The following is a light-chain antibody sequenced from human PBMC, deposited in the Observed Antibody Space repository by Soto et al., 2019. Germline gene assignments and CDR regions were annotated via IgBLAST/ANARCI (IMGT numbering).Light chain of an antibody. Sequence: QSVLTQPASVSGSPGQSITISCTGTSSDVGGYNYVSWYQQHPGKAPKHMIYDVSNRPSGVSNRFSGSKSGNTASLTISGLQAEDEADYYCSSYTSSSTVVFGEGTKLTVL. CDR2: DVS. CDR3: SSYTSSSTVV. V-gene: IGLV2-14*01. CDR1: SSDVGGYNY. J-gene: IGLJ2*01.